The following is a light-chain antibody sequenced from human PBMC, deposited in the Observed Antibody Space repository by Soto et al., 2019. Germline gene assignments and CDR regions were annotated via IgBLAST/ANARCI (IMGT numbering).Light chain of an antibody. V-gene: IGLV2-14*01. CDR2: DVS. J-gene: IGLJ1*01. Sequence: QSALTQPASVSGSPGQSITISCTGTSSDVGGYNYVSWYQQHPGKAPKLMIYDVSNRPSGVSNRFSGSKSGNTASLTISGLQAEDEADYYCSSYTSSSTYVFGTGTKGT. CDR3: SSYTSSSTYV. CDR1: SSDVGGYNY.